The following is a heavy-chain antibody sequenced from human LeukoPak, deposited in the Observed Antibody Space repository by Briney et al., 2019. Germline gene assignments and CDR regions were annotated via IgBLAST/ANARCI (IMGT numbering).Heavy chain of an antibody. Sequence: PGGSLRLSCAASGFTFSTYSMNWVRQAPGKGLEWVSSISSSSSYIYYADSVKGRFTISRDNAKNSLYLQMNSLRAEDTAVYYCARSHSGGGYFDYWGQGTLVTVSS. CDR3: ARSHSGGGYFDY. CDR2: ISSSSSYI. V-gene: IGHV3-21*01. D-gene: IGHD3-16*01. CDR1: GFTFSTYS. J-gene: IGHJ4*02.